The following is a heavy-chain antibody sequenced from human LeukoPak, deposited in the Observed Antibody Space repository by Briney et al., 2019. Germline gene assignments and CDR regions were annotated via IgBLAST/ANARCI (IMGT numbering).Heavy chain of an antibody. D-gene: IGHD3-10*01. Sequence: GASVKVSCKASGGTFSSYAISWVRQAPGQGLEWMGGIIPTFGTANYAQKFQGRVTITTDESTSTAYMELSSLRSEDTAVYYCARDCAYYYGSGSYYNTNWFDPWGQGTLVTVSS. J-gene: IGHJ5*02. CDR2: IIPTFGTA. V-gene: IGHV1-69*05. CDR3: ARDCAYYYGSGSYYNTNWFDP. CDR1: GGTFSSYA.